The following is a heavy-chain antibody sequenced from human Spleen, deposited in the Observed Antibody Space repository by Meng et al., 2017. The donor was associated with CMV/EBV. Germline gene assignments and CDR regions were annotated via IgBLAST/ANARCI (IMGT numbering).Heavy chain of an antibody. Sequence: ASVKVSCKASGYTFTGYYMHWVRQAPGQGLEWMGIINPSGGSTSYAQKFQGRVTMTRDTSTSTVYMELRSLRSEDTAVYYCTRDLVGYDAFDVWGQGTMVTVSS. CDR3: TRDLVGYDAFDV. V-gene: IGHV1-46*01. CDR2: INPSGGST. J-gene: IGHJ3*01. CDR1: GYTFTGYY. D-gene: IGHD3-22*01.